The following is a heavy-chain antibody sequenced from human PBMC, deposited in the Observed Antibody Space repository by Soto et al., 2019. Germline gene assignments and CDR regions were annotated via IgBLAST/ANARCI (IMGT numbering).Heavy chain of an antibody. D-gene: IGHD2-15*01. CDR3: AQGGGSSWALDA. V-gene: IGHV1-69*12. Sequence: VQLVQSGAEVKKPGSSVKVSCKACGGTFSSYVISWVRQAPGQGLEWMEGIIPITGPAHYAQKFQGRVTITADESTSTAYMDLNSLRSEDTAVYYCAQGGGSSWALDAWGQGTTVTVSS. CDR2: IIPITGPA. J-gene: IGHJ6*02. CDR1: GGTFSSYV.